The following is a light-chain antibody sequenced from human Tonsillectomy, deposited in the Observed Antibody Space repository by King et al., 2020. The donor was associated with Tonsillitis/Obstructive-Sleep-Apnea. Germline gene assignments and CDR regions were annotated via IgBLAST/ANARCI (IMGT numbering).Light chain of an antibody. J-gene: IGLJ2*01. Sequence: SGVPDRFSGSQALTSASLAISGLQSEDEADYYCAAWSDSQNVVFGGGTKLTV. V-gene: IGLV1-44*01. CDR3: AAWSDSQNVV.